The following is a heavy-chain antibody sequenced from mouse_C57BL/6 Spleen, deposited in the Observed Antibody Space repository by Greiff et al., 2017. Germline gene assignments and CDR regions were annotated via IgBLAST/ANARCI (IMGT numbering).Heavy chain of an antibody. J-gene: IGHJ3*01. Sequence: VQLQQSGPELVKPGASVKISCKASGYTFTDYYMNWVKQSHGKSLEWIGDINPNNGGTSYNQKFKGKATLAVDKSSSTAYMELRSLTSEDSAVYYYARSGYDYLFAYWGQGTLVTVSA. V-gene: IGHV1-26*01. CDR3: ARSGYDYLFAY. D-gene: IGHD2-4*01. CDR1: GYTFTDYY. CDR2: INPNNGGT.